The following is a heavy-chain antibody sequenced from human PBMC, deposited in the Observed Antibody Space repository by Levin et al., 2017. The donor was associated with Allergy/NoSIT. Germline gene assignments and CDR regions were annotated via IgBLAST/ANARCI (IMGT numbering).Heavy chain of an antibody. V-gene: IGHV5-51*01. CDR2: IYPVDSDT. CDR1: GYSFSSYW. D-gene: IGHD2-15*01. Sequence: GGSLRLSCKASGYSFSSYWVAWVRQMPGKGLEWVGSIYPVDSDTRYGPSFQGQVTISVDKSNPTAYFQWTSPKASDPALYYCAKRGVVALSESHYDYALDVWGQGTTVTVS. CDR3: AKRGVVALSESHYDYALDV. J-gene: IGHJ6*02.